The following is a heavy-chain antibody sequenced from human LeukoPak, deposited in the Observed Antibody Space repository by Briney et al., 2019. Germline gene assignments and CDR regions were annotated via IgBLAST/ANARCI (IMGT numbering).Heavy chain of an antibody. J-gene: IGHJ4*02. D-gene: IGHD3-22*01. CDR1: GYTLTELS. V-gene: IGHV1-24*01. CDR3: ATDDYYDSSGYYPARH. CDR2: FDPEDGET. Sequence: GAPVKVSCKVSGYTLTELSMHWVRQAPGKGLEWMGGFDPEDGETIYAQKFQGRVTMTEDTSTDTAYMELSSLRSEDTAVYYCATDDYYDSSGYYPARHWGQGTLVTVSS.